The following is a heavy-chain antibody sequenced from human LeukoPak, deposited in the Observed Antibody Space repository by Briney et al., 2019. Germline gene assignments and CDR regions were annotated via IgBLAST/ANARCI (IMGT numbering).Heavy chain of an antibody. CDR1: GFTFRSYW. D-gene: IGHD5-12*01. CDR3: ARGRGYSGYDSWFDP. CDR2: INSDGSST. V-gene: IGHV3-74*01. J-gene: IGHJ5*02. Sequence: GGSLRLSCAASGFTFRSYWMHWVRQAPGKGLVWVSRINSDGSSTSYADSVKGRFTISRDNAKNTLYLQMNSLRAEDTAVYYCARGRGYSGYDSWFDPWGQGTLVTVSS.